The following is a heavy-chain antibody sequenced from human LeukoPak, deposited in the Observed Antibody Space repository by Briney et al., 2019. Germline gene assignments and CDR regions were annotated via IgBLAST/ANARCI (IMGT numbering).Heavy chain of an antibody. CDR2: IVVGSGNT. CDR3: AADRPSGSDSWFDP. J-gene: IGHJ5*02. CDR1: GFTFTMSA. V-gene: IGHV1-58*02. D-gene: IGHD1-26*01. Sequence: SVTVSCTASGFTFTMSAMQWVRQARGQRLEWIGWIVVGSGNTNYAQKFQERVTITRDMSTSTAYMELSSLRSEDTAVYYCAADRPSGSDSWFDPWGQGTLVTVSS.